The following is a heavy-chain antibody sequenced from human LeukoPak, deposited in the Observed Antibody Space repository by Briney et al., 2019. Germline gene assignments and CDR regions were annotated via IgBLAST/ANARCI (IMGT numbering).Heavy chain of an antibody. CDR2: IRYDGSNE. CDR1: GFTFSSYG. J-gene: IGHJ1*01. V-gene: IGHV3-30*02. D-gene: IGHD6-13*01. CDR3: AKGLSYSSSGAYQH. Sequence: PGGSLRLSCVASGFTFSSYGMHWVRQAPGKGLEWVAFIRYDGSNEYVDSVKGRFTISRDNSKNTLYLQMNSLRAEDTAVYYCAKGLSYSSSGAYQHWGQGTLVTVSS.